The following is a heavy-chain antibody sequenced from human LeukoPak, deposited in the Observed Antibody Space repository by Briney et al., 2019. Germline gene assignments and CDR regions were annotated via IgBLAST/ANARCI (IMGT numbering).Heavy chain of an antibody. J-gene: IGHJ4*02. D-gene: IGHD4-11*01. CDR1: GYSFTSYW. CDR2: IYPGDSDT. Sequence: KHGESLKISCKGSGYSFTSYWIGWGRQMPGKGLEWMGIIYPGDSDTRYSPSFQGQVTISVDKSISTAYLQWSSLKATDPAMYDRARSGTTVTTIDFWGQGNLVTVSS. CDR3: ARSGTTVTTIDF. V-gene: IGHV5-51*01.